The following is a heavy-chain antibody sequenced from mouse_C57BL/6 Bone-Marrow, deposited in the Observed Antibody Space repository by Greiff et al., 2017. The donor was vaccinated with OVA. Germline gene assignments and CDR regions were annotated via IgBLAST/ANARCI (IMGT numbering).Heavy chain of an antibody. CDR1: GFTFSSYT. V-gene: IGHV5-9*01. Sequence: DVKLVESGGGLVKPGGSLKLSCAASGFTFSSYTMSWVRQTPEKRLEWVATISGGGGNTYYPDSVKGRFTISRDNAKNTLYLQMSSLRSEDTALYYCARHNYGSSPFAYWGQGTLVTVSA. J-gene: IGHJ3*01. CDR2: ISGGGGNT. CDR3: ARHNYGSSPFAY. D-gene: IGHD1-1*01.